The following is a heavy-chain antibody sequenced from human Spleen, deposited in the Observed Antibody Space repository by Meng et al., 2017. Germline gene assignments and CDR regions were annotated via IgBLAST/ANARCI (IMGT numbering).Heavy chain of an antibody. CDR3: ARASGTGWLHDAFDT. Sequence: SETLSLTCAVYGGSFRGYYWSWVRQSPGKGLEWIGEIDPTGGTHYNPSLKSRVTISLDTSKNHFSLRLSSVTAADTAVYYCARASGTGWLHDAFDTWGQGTMVTVSS. D-gene: IGHD6-19*01. CDR1: GGSFRGYY. V-gene: IGHV4-34*01. J-gene: IGHJ3*02. CDR2: IDPTGGT.